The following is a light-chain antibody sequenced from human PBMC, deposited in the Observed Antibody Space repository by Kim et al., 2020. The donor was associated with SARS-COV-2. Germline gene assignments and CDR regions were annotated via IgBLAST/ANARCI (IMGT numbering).Light chain of an antibody. J-gene: IGLJ3*02. V-gene: IGLV2-14*03. CDR1: STDVGDFTL. CDR2: DVR. Sequence: GQSVTISCTATSTDVGDFTLVSCYQLLPANPPNLLTYDVRSRPSVASSRFSASKSGNAASLTICGLQPEDEANYYCSSYTTPTTLVFGGGTQLTVL. CDR3: SSYTTPTTLV.